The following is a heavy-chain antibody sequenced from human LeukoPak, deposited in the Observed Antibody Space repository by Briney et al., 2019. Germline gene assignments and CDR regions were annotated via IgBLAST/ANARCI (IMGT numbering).Heavy chain of an antibody. CDR2: INHSGST. J-gene: IGHJ4*02. CDR3: ARGTRVGARSRPSDY. Sequence: SETLSLTCAVYGGSFSGYYWSWVRQPPGKGLEWIGEINHSGSTNYNPSLKSRVTISVDTSKNQFSLKLSSVTAADTAVYYCARGTRVGARSRPSDYWGQGTLVTVSS. V-gene: IGHV4-34*01. D-gene: IGHD1-26*01. CDR1: GGSFSGYY.